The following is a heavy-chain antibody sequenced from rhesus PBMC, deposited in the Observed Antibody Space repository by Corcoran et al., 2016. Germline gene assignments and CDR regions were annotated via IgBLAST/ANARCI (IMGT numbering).Heavy chain of an antibody. Sequence: EVQLVQSGAEVKKPGASVKNSCKASGYTFTALSMHWVRQAPGKGLEWMGRFETEDGKARYAQKIQDRVTITADTSTDTAYMELSSLRSEDTAVYYCARGGWSDYYSLDYWGQGVLVTVSS. CDR3: ARGGWSDYYSLDY. D-gene: IGHD3-22*01. J-gene: IGHJ4*01. CDR1: GYTFTALS. V-gene: IGHV1-111*02. CDR2: FETEDGKA.